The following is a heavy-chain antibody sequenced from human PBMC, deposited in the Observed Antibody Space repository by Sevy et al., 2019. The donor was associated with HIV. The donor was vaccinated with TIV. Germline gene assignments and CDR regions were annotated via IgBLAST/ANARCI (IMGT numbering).Heavy chain of an antibody. V-gene: IGHV3-23*01. Sequence: GVSLRLSCAASGFTFSNYAMTWVRQAPGKGLEWVSTINAGGGSTYYADSVKGRFTISRDNSKNTLYLQMNSLRAEDTAAYYCARGHCSGGNCYWYFDLWGRGTLVTVSS. D-gene: IGHD2-15*01. CDR1: GFTFSNYA. CDR2: INAGGGST. J-gene: IGHJ2*01. CDR3: ARGHCSGGNCYWYFDL.